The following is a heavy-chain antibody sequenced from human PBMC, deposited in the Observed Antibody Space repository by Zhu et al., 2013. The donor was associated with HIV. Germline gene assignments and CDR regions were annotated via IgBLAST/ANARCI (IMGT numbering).Heavy chain of an antibody. CDR1: GGTFSRYA. Sequence: QVQLVQSGAEVKKPGSSVKVSCKASGGTFSRYAISWVRQAPGQGLEWMGGIIPIFGTANYAQKFQGRVTITADKSTSTAYMELSSLRSEDTAVYYCARGNEVIVGATGWFDPWGQGTLGHRSPQ. CDR2: IIPIFGTA. J-gene: IGHJ5*02. D-gene: IGHD1-26*01. CDR3: ARGNEVIVGATGWFDP. V-gene: IGHV1-69*06.